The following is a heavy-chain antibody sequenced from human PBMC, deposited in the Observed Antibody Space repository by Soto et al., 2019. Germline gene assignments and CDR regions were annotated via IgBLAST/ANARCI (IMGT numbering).Heavy chain of an antibody. J-gene: IGHJ5*02. CDR2: ISSSSSYT. CDR1: GFTFSDYY. D-gene: IGHD3-10*01. V-gene: IGHV3-11*06. Sequence: LRLSCAASGFTFSDYYMSWIRQAPWKGLEWVSYISSSSSYTNYADSVKGRFTISRDNAKNSLYLQMNSLRAEDTAVYYCASGAYGSGSSQNWFDPWGQGTLVTSPQ. CDR3: ASGAYGSGSSQNWFDP.